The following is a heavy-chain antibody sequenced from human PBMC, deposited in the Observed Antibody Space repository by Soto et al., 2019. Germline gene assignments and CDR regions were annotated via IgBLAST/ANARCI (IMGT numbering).Heavy chain of an antibody. CDR3: ARESEH. J-gene: IGHJ4*02. CDR1: GFTFSNYA. CDR2: LTGSAGGT. Sequence: AGGSLRLSCAASGFTFSNYAMSWVRQAPGKGLEWVSTLTGSAGGTYYADSMKGRFTISRDNSKSTLYLQMYSLRVEDTAVYYCARESEHWGQGTMVTVSS. D-gene: IGHD1-1*01. V-gene: IGHV3-23*01.